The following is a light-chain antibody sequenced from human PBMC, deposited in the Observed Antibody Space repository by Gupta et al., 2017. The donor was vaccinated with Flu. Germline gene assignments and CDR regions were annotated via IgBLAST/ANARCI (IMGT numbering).Light chain of an antibody. CDR1: TSDIGYYNY. J-gene: IGLJ3*02. CDR3: SSYAGNNNVV. Sequence: QSALPHPPSAAWPPGQSVTISCTGTTSDIGYYNYVSWYQQHPGKAPQLVIYDVSKRPSGVPDRFSASKSGNSASLTISGLQAEDEAHYYCSSYAGNNNVVFGGGTRLTVL. V-gene: IGLV2-8*01. CDR2: DVS.